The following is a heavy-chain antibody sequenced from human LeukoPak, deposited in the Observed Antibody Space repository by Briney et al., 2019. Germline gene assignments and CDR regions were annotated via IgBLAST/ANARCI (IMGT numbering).Heavy chain of an antibody. CDR1: GFTFSSYG. J-gene: IGHJ4*02. D-gene: IGHD3-10*01. CDR3: AKVTYGSGTYGAFDY. Sequence: GGSLRLSCAGSGFTFSSYGMSWVRQAPGTGLEWVSCIRGSGTSTYSADSVQGRFTISGDNSKNTLYRQMNSLRAEDTAVYYCAKVTYGSGTYGAFDYWGQGTLVTVSS. CDR2: IRGSGTST. V-gene: IGHV3-23*01.